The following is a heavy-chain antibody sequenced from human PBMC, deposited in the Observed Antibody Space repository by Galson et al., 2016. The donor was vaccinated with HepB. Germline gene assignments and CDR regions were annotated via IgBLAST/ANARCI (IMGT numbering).Heavy chain of an antibody. Sequence: TLSLTCTVSGGSIISGGYYWSWIRQSPWKGPEWIGYIYYNGNTFYNPSLESRVTSSLDTSKNLFSLHLTSVSGADTAVYFCARVATGDHNWVDPWGQGTLIIVSS. CDR1: GGSIISGGYY. D-gene: IGHD2-21*02. CDR2: IYYNGNT. V-gene: IGHV4-30-4*08. CDR3: ARVATGDHNWVDP. J-gene: IGHJ5*02.